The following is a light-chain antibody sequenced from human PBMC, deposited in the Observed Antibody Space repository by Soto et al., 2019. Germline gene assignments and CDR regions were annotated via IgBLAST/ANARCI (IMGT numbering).Light chain of an antibody. V-gene: IGKV3-15*01. CDR2: GAS. Sequence: EIVMTQSPATLSVSPGESATLSCRASRSVSSNLAWYQQKPGQAPRLLIYGASTRATAIPARFSGSGPGTEFTLTISSLQSEDFALYYCQQYHDWPPTFGGGTKVDIK. J-gene: IGKJ4*01. CDR3: QQYHDWPPT. CDR1: RSVSSN.